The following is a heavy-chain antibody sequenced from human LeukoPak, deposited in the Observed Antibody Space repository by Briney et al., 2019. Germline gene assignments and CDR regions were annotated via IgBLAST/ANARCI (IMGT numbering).Heavy chain of an antibody. V-gene: IGHV3-48*01. Sequence: GGSLRLSCAASGFTFSSYSMNWVRQALGKGLEWVSYISSSSSTIYYADSVKGRFTISRDNAKNSLYLQMNSLRAEDTAVYYCARGLEYYYDSSGYYYYHYWGQGTLVTVSS. CDR2: ISSSSSTI. CDR3: ARGLEYYYDSSGYYYYHY. D-gene: IGHD3-22*01. CDR1: GFTFSSYS. J-gene: IGHJ4*02.